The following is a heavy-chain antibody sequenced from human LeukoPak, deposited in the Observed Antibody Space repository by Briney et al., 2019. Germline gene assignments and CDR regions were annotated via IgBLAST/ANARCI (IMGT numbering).Heavy chain of an antibody. Sequence: SETLSLTCTVSGGSISSYYLSWIRQPPGKGLEWIGYIYTSGSTNYNPSLKSRVTISVDTSKNQFSLKLSSVTDADTAVYYCAYWGPSSTSFMDVWGKGTTVTVSS. J-gene: IGHJ6*03. CDR2: IYTSGST. CDR3: AYWGPSSTSFMDV. CDR1: GGSISSYY. V-gene: IGHV4-4*09. D-gene: IGHD2-2*01.